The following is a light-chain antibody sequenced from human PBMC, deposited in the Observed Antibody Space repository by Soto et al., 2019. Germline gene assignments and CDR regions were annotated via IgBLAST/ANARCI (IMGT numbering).Light chain of an antibody. J-gene: IGLJ1*01. CDR2: EVS. CDR3: SSYTSSSTYV. V-gene: IGLV2-18*02. CDR1: RSDVGSYNR. Sequence: QSALTQPPSVSGSPGQSVTISCTGTRSDVGSYNRVSWYQQPPGTAPKLLIYEVSNRPSGVPDRFSGSKSGNTASLTISGLQAEDEADYYCSSYTSSSTYVFGYGTKVTVL.